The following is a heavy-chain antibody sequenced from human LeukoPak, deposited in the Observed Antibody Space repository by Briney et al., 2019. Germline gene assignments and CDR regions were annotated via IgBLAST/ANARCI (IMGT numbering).Heavy chain of an antibody. CDR1: GFTFRSHA. D-gene: IGHD6-13*01. J-gene: IGHJ4*02. CDR3: AKPYRGYSSSWYYFDY. Sequence: GGSLRLSCVGSGFTFRSHAMSWVRQAPEKGLEFVSGIYENGGTTYYADSVKGRFTISRDNSKNTLYLQMNSLRAEDTAVYYCAKPYRGYSSSWYYFDYWGQGTLVTVSS. CDR2: IYENGGTT. V-gene: IGHV3-23*01.